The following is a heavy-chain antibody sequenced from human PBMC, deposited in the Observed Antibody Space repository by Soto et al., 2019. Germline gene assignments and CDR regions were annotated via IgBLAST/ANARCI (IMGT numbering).Heavy chain of an antibody. CDR2: INPNSGGT. CDR3: ARDHPYSSSSRGFDP. Sequence: ASVKVSCKASGYTFTGYYMHWVRQAPGQGLEWMGWINPNSGGTNYAQKFQGWVTMTRDTSISTAYMELSRLRSDDTAVYYCARDHPYSSSSRGFDPWGQGXLVTVSS. D-gene: IGHD6-6*01. CDR1: GYTFTGYY. J-gene: IGHJ5*02. V-gene: IGHV1-2*04.